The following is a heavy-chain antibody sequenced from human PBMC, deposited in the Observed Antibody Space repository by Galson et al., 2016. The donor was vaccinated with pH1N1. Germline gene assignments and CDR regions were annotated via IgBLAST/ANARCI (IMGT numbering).Heavy chain of an antibody. CDR2: MSDNGHTT. J-gene: IGHJ4*02. CDR3: ARDKYGDIRGGLDS. CDR1: GFTFSYYA. Sequence: SLRLSCAASGFTFSYYAMYWVRQAPGKGLEFVSAMSDNGHTTHYANSVNGRFTISRDNSRNTLNLQMDSLRVEDMAVYYCARDKYGDIRGGLDSWGRGTLV. D-gene: IGHD4-17*01. V-gene: IGHV3-64*01.